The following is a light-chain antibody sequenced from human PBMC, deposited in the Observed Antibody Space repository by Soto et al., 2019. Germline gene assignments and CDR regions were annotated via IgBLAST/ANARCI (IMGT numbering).Light chain of an antibody. Sequence: EIVLTQSPATLYLSPGERATLSCRASQSISSFLAWYPPKRGQAPKLLIYDATNRTTDIPARFSGSGSGTVFTLTISSLEPEDFAIYYCQQRSNWPRTFGQGTTVEIK. J-gene: IGKJ1*01. CDR1: QSISSF. CDR2: DAT. CDR3: QQRSNWPRT. V-gene: IGKV3-11*01.